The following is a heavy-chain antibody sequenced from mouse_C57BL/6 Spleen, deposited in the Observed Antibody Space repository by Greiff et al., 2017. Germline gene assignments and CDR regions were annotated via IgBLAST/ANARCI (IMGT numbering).Heavy chain of an antibody. CDR2: IHPNSGST. CDR1: SYTFTSYW. V-gene: IGHV1-64*01. CDR3: ARIYYDYDVPFAY. Sequence: QVQLQQPGAELVKPGASVKLSCKASSYTFTSYWMHWVKQRPGQGLEWIGMIHPNSGSTNYNEKFKSKATLTVDKSSSTAYMQLSSLTSEDSAVYYCARIYYDYDVPFAYWGQGTLVTVSA. J-gene: IGHJ3*01. D-gene: IGHD2-4*01.